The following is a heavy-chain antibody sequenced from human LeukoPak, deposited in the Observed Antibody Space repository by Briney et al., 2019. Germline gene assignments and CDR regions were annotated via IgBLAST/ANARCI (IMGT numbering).Heavy chain of an antibody. CDR1: GGSISSYY. D-gene: IGHD3-22*01. J-gene: IGHJ6*03. CDR3: ATYYYDSSGYRSDYYYYMDV. Sequence: SETLSLTCTVSGGSISSYYWSWIRQPPGKGLEWIGYIYYRVSTNYNPSLKSRSTISVDTSKNQFSLKLSSVTAADRAVYYCATYYYDSSGYRSDYYYYMDVWGKGTTVTASS. CDR2: IYYRVST. V-gene: IGHV4-59*01.